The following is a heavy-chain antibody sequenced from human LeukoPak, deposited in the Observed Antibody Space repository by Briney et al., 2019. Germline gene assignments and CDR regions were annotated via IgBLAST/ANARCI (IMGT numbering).Heavy chain of an antibody. CDR2: IKSKTDGGTT. V-gene: IGHV3-15*01. CDR1: GFTFSNYG. J-gene: IGHJ6*03. Sequence: PGGSLRLSCAASGFTFSNYGLSWVRQAPGKGLEWVGRIKSKTDGGTTDYAAPVKGRFTISRDDSKNTLYLQMNSLKTEDTAVYYCTTLTINYYYMDVWGKGTTVTISS. D-gene: IGHD5-24*01. CDR3: TTLTINYYYMDV.